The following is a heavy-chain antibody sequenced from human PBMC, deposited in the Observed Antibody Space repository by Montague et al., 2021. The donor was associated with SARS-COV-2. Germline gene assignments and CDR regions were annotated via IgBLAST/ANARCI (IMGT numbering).Heavy chain of an antibody. J-gene: IGHJ4*02. D-gene: IGHD3-16*02. V-gene: IGHV4-39*01. Sequence: SETLSLTCTVSGGSISSSSYYWGWIRQPPGKGLEWIGSIYYSGSTYYNPSLKSRVTISVGTSKNQFSLKLSSVTAADTAVYYCARIRIGVWGSYRYFDYWGQGTLVTVSS. CDR2: IYYSGST. CDR1: GGSISSSSYY. CDR3: ARIRIGVWGSYRYFDY.